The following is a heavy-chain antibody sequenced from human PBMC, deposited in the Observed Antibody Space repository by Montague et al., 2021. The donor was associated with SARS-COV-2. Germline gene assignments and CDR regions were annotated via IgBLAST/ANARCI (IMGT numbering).Heavy chain of an antibody. CDR1: GGSFSDYK. Sequence: SETLSLTCAVYGGSFSDYKWTWIRQSPGKGLEWLGQISHSGSTNYNPSLKSRVTISVDTAKNQFSLKLSSVTVADTAVYYCTRGAHGYWGQGTLVTVSS. CDR2: ISHSGST. V-gene: IGHV4-34*01. J-gene: IGHJ4*02. CDR3: TRGAHGY.